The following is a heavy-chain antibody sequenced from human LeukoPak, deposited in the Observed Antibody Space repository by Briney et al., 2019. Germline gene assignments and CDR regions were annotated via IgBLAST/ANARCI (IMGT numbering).Heavy chain of an antibody. CDR1: GGSISSNSYY. D-gene: IGHD1-1*01. CDR3: ARGSRYQGGFSRFPKRHFDY. J-gene: IGHJ4*02. CDR2: IYYSGST. Sequence: PSETLSLTCTVSGGSISSNSYYWGWIRQPPGKGLEWIGSIYYSGSTYYNPSLKSRVTISVDTSKNQFSLKLSSVTAADTAVYYCARGSRYQGGFSRFPKRHFDYWGQGTLVTVSS. V-gene: IGHV4-39*07.